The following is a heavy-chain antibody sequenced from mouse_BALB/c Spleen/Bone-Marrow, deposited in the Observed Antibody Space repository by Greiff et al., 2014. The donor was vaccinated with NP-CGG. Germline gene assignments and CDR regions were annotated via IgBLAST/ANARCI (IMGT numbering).Heavy chain of an antibody. CDR2: IDPSDSET. V-gene: IGHV1-61*01. D-gene: IGHD2-10*02. J-gene: IGHJ2*01. CDR3: VRKYGKGGDY. Sequence: QVQLQQSGAELVRPGASVKLSCKASGYTFTGYWMNWVKQRPGQGLEWIGMIDPSDSETHYNEMFKDKATLTVDKSSSTVYMQLSGLTSEDSAVYYCVRKYGKGGDYWGQGTTLTVSS. CDR1: GYTFTGYW.